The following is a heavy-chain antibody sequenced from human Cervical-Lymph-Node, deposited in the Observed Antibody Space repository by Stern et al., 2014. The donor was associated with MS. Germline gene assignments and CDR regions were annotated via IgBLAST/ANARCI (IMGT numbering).Heavy chain of an antibody. CDR1: GFTFSSYS. D-gene: IGHD3-22*01. Sequence: EMQLVESGGGLVKPGGSLRLSCAASGFTFSSYSMNWVRQAPGKGLECVSSISSSSSYIYYPDSVKSRFTISRENAKNSLYLQMNSLRAEDTAVYYCARDRSGYYYDSSGYNNPPFDYWGQGTLVTVSS. CDR2: ISSSSSYI. J-gene: IGHJ4*02. V-gene: IGHV3-21*01. CDR3: ARDRSGYYYDSSGYNNPPFDY.